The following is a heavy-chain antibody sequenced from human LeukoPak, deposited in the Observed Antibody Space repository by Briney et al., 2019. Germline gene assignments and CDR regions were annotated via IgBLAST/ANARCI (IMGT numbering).Heavy chain of an antibody. D-gene: IGHD5-18*01. CDR3: ARGRWGYNFDY. CDR2: INYNGGNT. V-gene: IGHV3-64*01. J-gene: IGHJ4*02. Sequence: PGGSLRLSCAASGFTFSSSAMHWVRQAPGKGLEYVSAINYNGGNTYYANSVKGRFTISRDNSKNTLYLQMGSLRAEDMAVYYCARGRWGYNFDYWGQGTLVTVSS. CDR1: GFTFSSSA.